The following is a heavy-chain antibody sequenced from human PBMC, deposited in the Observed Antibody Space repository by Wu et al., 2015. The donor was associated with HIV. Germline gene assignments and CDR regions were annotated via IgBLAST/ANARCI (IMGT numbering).Heavy chain of an antibody. CDR3: ARVPGSIVVVPAAIPWFDP. J-gene: IGHJ5*02. D-gene: IGHD2-2*01. Sequence: QVQLVQSGAEVKKPGASVKVSCKASGYTFTGYYMHWVRQAPGQGLEWMGWINPNSGGTNYAQKFQGRVTMTRDTSISTAYMELSRLRSDDTAVYYCARVPGSIVVVPAAIPWFDPWGQGTLVTVSS. V-gene: IGHV1-2*02. CDR1: GYTFTGYY. CDR2: INPNSGGT.